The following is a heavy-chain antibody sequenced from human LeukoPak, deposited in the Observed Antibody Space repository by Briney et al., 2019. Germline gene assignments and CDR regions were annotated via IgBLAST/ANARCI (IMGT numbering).Heavy chain of an antibody. CDR1: GGSISSSSYY. Sequence: PSETLSLTCTVSGGSISSSSYYWGWIRQPPGKGLEWIGSIYYSGSTYYNPSLKSRVTISVDTSKNQFSLKLGSVTAADTAVYYCARTYYDILTGYYYYMDVWGKGTTVTVSS. J-gene: IGHJ6*03. D-gene: IGHD3-9*01. CDR2: IYYSGST. V-gene: IGHV4-39*01. CDR3: ARTYYDILTGYYYYMDV.